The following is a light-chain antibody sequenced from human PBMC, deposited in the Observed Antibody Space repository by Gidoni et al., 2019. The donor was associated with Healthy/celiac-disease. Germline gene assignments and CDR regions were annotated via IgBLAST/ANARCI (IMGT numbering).Light chain of an antibody. Sequence: DIQMTQSPSSLSASVGDRVTITCQASQDISNYLNWYQQKPGKAPKLLIYDASNLETGVPSRFSGSGFGTDFTFTIRSLQPEDIATYYCQQYDNLPRTFGQGTKLEIK. V-gene: IGKV1-33*01. CDR3: QQYDNLPRT. CDR1: QDISNY. CDR2: DAS. J-gene: IGKJ2*01.